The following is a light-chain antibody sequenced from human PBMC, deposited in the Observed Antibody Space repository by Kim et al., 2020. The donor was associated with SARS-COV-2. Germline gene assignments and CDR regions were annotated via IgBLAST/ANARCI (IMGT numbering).Light chain of an antibody. J-gene: IGLJ1*01. CDR2: QDN. Sequence: PEKQPSTTCAGDELGDKYVSWYQQKPGQSPVVVIYQDNKRPSGIPERFSGSNSGNTATLTISGTQAMDEADYYCQAWDSSTHNYVFGAGTKVTVL. CDR1: ELGDKY. V-gene: IGLV3-1*01. CDR3: QAWDSSTHNYV.